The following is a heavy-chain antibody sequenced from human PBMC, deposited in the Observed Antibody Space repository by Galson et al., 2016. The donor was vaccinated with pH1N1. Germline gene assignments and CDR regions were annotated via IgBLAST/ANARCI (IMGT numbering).Heavy chain of an antibody. CDR2: IYWSDSRT. V-gene: IGHV3-9*02. J-gene: IGHJ4*02. CDR1: GLPSNDHA. D-gene: IGHD1-26*01. Sequence: SLRLSCAASGLPSNDHAMHWVRRIPGKGLEWVSGIYWSDSRTGYADSVKGRFTISRDSAKNSLYLQMNSLRVDDTALYYFGKDILPGGLDYWSQGTQVTVSS. CDR3: GKDILPGGLDY.